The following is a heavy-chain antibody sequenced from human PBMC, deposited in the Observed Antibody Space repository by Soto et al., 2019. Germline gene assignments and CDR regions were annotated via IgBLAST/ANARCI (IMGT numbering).Heavy chain of an antibody. J-gene: IGHJ6*02. CDR3: ARDSDCHSTSCFFPPHV. V-gene: IGHV3-21*06. CDR2: ISVGGSYI. Sequence: GGSLSRSCSASGFTFSDENMSWVRQVPGKGLEWVSGISVGGSYIFYADSVQGRFSISRDNAKNSLFLEMNSLRVEDTAVYYCARDSDCHSTSCFFPPHVWGQGTTVTVSS. CDR1: GFTFSDEN. D-gene: IGHD2-2*01.